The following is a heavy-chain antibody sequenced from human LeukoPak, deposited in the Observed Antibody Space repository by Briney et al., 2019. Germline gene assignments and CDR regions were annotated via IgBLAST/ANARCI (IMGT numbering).Heavy chain of an antibody. D-gene: IGHD3-22*01. CDR2: IYPGDSGT. CDR1: GYKFSNYW. Sequence: GESLKISCKGSGYKFSNYWIGWVRQMPGKGLEWMGIIYPGDSGTRHSPSFQGQVTISADKSINTAYLQWSSLKASDTAMYFCATSYDTSGYSFDYWGQGTLVTVSS. CDR3: ATSYDTSGYSFDY. J-gene: IGHJ4*02. V-gene: IGHV5-51*01.